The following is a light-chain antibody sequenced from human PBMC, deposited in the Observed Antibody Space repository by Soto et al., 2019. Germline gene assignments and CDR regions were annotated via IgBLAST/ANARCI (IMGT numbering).Light chain of an antibody. J-gene: IGKJ1*01. V-gene: IGKV3-15*01. CDR2: GAS. CDR1: QSVSSD. CDR3: QQYNNWPLT. Sequence: EIVMTQSPATLPVSPGERATLSCRASQSVSSDLAWYQQKPGQAPRLLIYGASTRATGIPARFSGSGSGTEFTLTISSLQSEDFEVYYCQQYNNWPLTLGQGTKVDIK.